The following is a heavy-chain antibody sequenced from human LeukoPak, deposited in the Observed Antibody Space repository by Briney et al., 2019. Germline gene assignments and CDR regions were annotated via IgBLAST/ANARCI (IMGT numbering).Heavy chain of an antibody. CDR2: IYTSGST. CDR3: ARGHDFGVVSYYYYMDV. Sequence: SETLSLTCTVSGGSISSGSYYWSWIRQPAGKGLEWIGRIYTSGSTNYNPSLKSRATISVDTSKNQFSLKLSSVTAADTAVYYCARGHDFGVVSYYYYMDVWGKGTTVTVSS. V-gene: IGHV4-61*02. D-gene: IGHD3-3*01. J-gene: IGHJ6*03. CDR1: GGSISSGSYY.